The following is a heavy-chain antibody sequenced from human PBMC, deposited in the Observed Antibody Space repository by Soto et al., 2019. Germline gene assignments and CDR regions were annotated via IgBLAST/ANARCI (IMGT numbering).Heavy chain of an antibody. V-gene: IGHV1-58*01. Sequence: QMQLVQSGPEVKKPGTSVKVSCKASGFTFTNSAVKWVRQARGQRLEWIGWIAVGSGNTEYAQRFQERVTITRDMSTSTGYMELSSLRSEDSAVYYCAALSKVTTDGGMDVWGQGTTVTISS. J-gene: IGHJ6*02. CDR2: IAVGSGNT. D-gene: IGHD4-17*01. CDR3: AALSKVTTDGGMDV. CDR1: GFTFTNSA.